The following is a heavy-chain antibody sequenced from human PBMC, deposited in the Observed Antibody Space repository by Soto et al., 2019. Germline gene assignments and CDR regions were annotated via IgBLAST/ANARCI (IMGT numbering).Heavy chain of an antibody. Sequence: QVQLVQSGAEVKKPGSSVKVSCKASGGTFSSYAISWVRQAPGQGLEWMGGIIPIFGTANYAQKFQGRVTITAGESTSTAYMELSSLRSEDTAVYYCAREMSTYYYDSSGYYHAFDIWGQGTMVTVSS. CDR3: AREMSTYYYDSSGYYHAFDI. D-gene: IGHD3-22*01. CDR1: GGTFSSYA. CDR2: IIPIFGTA. J-gene: IGHJ3*02. V-gene: IGHV1-69*01.